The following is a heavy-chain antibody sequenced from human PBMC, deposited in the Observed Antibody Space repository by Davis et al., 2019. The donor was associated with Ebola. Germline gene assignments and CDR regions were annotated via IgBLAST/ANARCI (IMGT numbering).Heavy chain of an antibody. CDR1: GGSFSGYY. V-gene: IGHV4-34*01. J-gene: IGHJ6*02. Sequence: SETLSLTCAVYGGSFSGYYWSWIRQPPGKGLEWIGETNHSGSTNYNPSLKSRVTISVDTSKNQFSLKLSSVTAADTAVYYCARRSALYYYYYGMDVWGQGTTVTVSS. CDR3: ARRSALYYYYYGMDV. CDR2: TNHSGST. D-gene: IGHD6-6*01.